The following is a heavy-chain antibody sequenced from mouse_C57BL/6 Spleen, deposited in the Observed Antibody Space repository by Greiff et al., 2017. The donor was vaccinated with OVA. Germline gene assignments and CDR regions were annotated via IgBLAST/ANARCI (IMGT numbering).Heavy chain of an antibody. Sequence: QVQLQQPGAELVMPGASVKLSCKASGYTFTSYWMHWVKQRPGQGLEWIGEIDPSDSYTNYHQKFKGKSTLTVDKSYSTAYMQLSSLTSEDSAVYYCAIGSKGYFDVWGTGTTVTVSS. CDR3: AIGSKGYFDV. CDR1: GYTFTSYW. CDR2: IDPSDSYT. V-gene: IGHV1-69*01. J-gene: IGHJ1*03. D-gene: IGHD1-1*01.